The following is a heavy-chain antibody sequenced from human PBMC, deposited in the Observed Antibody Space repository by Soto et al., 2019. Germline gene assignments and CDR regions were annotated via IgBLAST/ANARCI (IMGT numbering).Heavy chain of an antibody. CDR2: ISGSGGST. CDR3: AKHSGAFYGFDV. D-gene: IGHD6-19*01. J-gene: IGHJ6*02. CDR1: GFTFSSYA. Sequence: HPGGSLRLSCAASGFTFSSYAMSWVRQAPGKGLEWVSAISGSGGSTYYADSVKGRFTISRDNSKNTLYMQMNSLRAEDTAVYYCAKHSGAFYGFDVWGQGTTVTVSS. V-gene: IGHV3-23*01.